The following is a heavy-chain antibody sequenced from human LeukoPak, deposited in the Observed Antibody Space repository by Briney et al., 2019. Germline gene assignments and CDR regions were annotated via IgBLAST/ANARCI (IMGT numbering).Heavy chain of an antibody. V-gene: IGHV1-69*02. J-gene: IGHJ4*02. CDR3: ARYYYDSSGYYYFDY. Sequence: ASVKVSCKASGGTFSSYTISWVRQAPGQGLEWMGRIIPILGIANYAQKFQGRVTITADKSTSTAYMELSSLRSEDTAVYYCARYYYDSSGYYYFDYWGQGTLSPSPQ. CDR1: GGTFSSYT. D-gene: IGHD3-22*01. CDR2: IIPILGIA.